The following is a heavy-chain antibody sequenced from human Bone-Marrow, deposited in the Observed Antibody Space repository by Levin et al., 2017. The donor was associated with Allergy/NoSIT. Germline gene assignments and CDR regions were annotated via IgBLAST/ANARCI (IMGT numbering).Heavy chain of an antibody. J-gene: IGHJ4*02. V-gene: IGHV3-23*01. CDR3: AKTAGASYNPRDL. CDR1: GFTFSKFA. CDR2: IFGIGGST. Sequence: PGGSLRLSCAASGFTFSKFAVTWVRQAPGKGLEWVSTIFGIGGSTYYADSVKGRFTFSRDSSKNTLFLQMKSLGAEDTAIYYCAKTAGASYNPRDLWGQGTLVTVSS. D-gene: IGHD3-10*01.